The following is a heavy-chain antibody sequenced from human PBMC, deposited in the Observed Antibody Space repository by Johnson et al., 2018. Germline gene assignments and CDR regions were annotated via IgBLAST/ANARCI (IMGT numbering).Heavy chain of an antibody. CDR1: GGSISSGSYY. J-gene: IGHJ3*02. V-gene: IGHV4-61*02. D-gene: IGHD3-10*01. CDR3: ARSWGDYDI. Sequence: QVQLQESGPGLVKPSLTLSLTCTVSGGSISSGSYYWNWIRQPAGKGLEWIGRLYTSGSTNYNPPLKRRVTILVDTSKNQFSLRLDSVTAADTAVYYGARSWGDYDIWGQGTMVTVSS. CDR2: LYTSGST.